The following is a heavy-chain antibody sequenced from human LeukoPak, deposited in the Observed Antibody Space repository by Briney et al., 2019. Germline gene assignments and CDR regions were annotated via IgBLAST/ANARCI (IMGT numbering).Heavy chain of an antibody. CDR3: ARDQINSSGWYIDY. CDR2: TGGDT. V-gene: IGHV3-47*01. D-gene: IGHD6-19*01. J-gene: IGHJ4*02. CDR1: GFAFSSYA. Sequence: GGSLRLSCADSGFAFSSYALHWVRRAPGKGLEWVSATGGDTYYADSVMGRFTISRDNAKKSLYLHMNSLIAEDMAVYYCARDQINSSGWYIDYWGQGTLVTVSS.